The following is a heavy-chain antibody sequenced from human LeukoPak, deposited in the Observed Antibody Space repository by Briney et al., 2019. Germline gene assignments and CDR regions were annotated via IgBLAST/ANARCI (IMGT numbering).Heavy chain of an antibody. Sequence: ASVNVSCKASGYTFTNYGISWVRQAPGQGLEWMAWISAYNGNTNYAQKLQGRVTMTTDTSTSTAYMELRSLRSDDTAVYYCARDPGTYYDILTGYGGAVGELFDPWGQGTLVTVSS. CDR3: ARDPGTYYDILTGYGGAVGELFDP. D-gene: IGHD3-9*01. CDR1: GYTFTNYG. CDR2: ISAYNGNT. J-gene: IGHJ5*02. V-gene: IGHV1-18*01.